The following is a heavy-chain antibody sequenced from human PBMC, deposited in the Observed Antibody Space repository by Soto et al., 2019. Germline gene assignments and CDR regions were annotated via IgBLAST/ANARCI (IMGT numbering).Heavy chain of an antibody. Sequence: HPGGSLRLSCAASGFTFSSYGMHWVRQAPGKGLEWVAVISYDGSNKYYADSVKGRFTISRDNSKNTLYLQMNSLRAEDTAVSDCAKALVVVAAREYVDYWGQGTLVTGSA. CDR2: ISYDGSNK. J-gene: IGHJ4*02. CDR3: AKALVVVAAREYVDY. D-gene: IGHD2-15*01. CDR1: GFTFSSYG. V-gene: IGHV3-30*18.